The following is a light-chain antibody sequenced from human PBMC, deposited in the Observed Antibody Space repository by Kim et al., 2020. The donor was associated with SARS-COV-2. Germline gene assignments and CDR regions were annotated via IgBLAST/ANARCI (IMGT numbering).Light chain of an antibody. CDR3: QAWDSSTASVV. J-gene: IGLJ2*01. Sequence: SYELTQPPSVSVSPGQTASITCSGDKLGDKYACWYQQKPGQSPVLVIYQDSKRPSGLPERFSGSNSGNTATLTISGTQAMDEADYYCQAWDSSTASVVFG. CDR1: KLGDKY. CDR2: QDS. V-gene: IGLV3-1*01.